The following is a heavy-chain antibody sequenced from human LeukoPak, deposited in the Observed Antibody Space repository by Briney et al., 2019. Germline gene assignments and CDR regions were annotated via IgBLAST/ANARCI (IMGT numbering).Heavy chain of an antibody. D-gene: IGHD2-2*01. Sequence: SETLSLTCTVSGGSISSYYWSWIRQPPGKGLEWIGCIYYSGSTNYNPSLKSRVTISVDTSKNQFSLKLSSVTAADTAVYYCARGGAEYQLLSYFDYWGQGTLVTVSS. CDR2: IYYSGST. V-gene: IGHV4-59*01. CDR1: GGSISSYY. CDR3: ARGGAEYQLLSYFDY. J-gene: IGHJ4*02.